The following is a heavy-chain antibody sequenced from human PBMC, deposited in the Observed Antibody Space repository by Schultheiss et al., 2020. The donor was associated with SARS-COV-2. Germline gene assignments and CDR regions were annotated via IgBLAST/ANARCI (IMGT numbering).Heavy chain of an antibody. CDR1: GFTFSSYG. D-gene: IGHD6-6*01. V-gene: IGHV3-21*04. CDR3: ARVRGEGSSSVDA. J-gene: IGHJ5*02. CDR2: ISSSSSYI. Sequence: GGSLRLSCAASGFTFSSYGMHWVRQAPGKGLEWVSSISSSSSYIYYADSVKGRFTISRDNAKKSLYLQMNSLRAEDTAVYYCARVRGEGSSSVDAWGQGTLVTVSS.